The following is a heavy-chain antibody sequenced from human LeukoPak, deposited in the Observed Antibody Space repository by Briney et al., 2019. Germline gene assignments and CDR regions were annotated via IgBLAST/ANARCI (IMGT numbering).Heavy chain of an antibody. CDR2: ISSSGSTI. CDR3: ARDGGGITMIVVVTPVPTYFDC. V-gene: IGHV3-48*03. J-gene: IGHJ4*02. D-gene: IGHD3-22*01. Sequence: PGGSLRLSCAASGFTFSSYEMNWVRQAPGKGLEWVSYISSSGSTIYYADSVKGRFTISRDNAKNSLYLQMNSLRAEDTAVYYCARDGGGITMIVVVTPVPTYFDCWGQGTLVTVSS. CDR1: GFTFSSYE.